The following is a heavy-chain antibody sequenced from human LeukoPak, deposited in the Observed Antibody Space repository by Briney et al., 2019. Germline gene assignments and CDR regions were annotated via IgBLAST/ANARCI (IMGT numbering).Heavy chain of an antibody. CDR3: AKVPLSSSGWDREYYFDY. CDR2: IRSDSSNQ. Sequence: PGGSLRLSCAASAFRFSSYGMHWVRQAPGKGPGQGAFIRSDSSNQYYADSVKGRFTISRDNSKNTLFLEMNSLRAEDTAVYYCAKVPLSSSGWDREYYFDYWGQGTLVTVSS. D-gene: IGHD6-19*01. V-gene: IGHV3-30*02. CDR1: AFRFSSYG. J-gene: IGHJ4*02.